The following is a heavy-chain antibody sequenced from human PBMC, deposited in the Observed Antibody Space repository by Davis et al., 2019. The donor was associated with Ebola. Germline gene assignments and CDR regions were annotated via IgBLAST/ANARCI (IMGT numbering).Heavy chain of an antibody. CDR3: TIGGTTGGFDY. Sequence: AASVKVSCKASGYTFTSYGISWVRQAPGQGLEWMGWINPHNGNTNYAQNVQGRVTMTTDTSTSTAYMELSSLRSDDTAVYYCTIGGTTGGFDYWGQGTLVTVSS. CDR2: INPHNGNT. J-gene: IGHJ4*02. V-gene: IGHV1-18*01. D-gene: IGHD3-16*01. CDR1: GYTFTSYG.